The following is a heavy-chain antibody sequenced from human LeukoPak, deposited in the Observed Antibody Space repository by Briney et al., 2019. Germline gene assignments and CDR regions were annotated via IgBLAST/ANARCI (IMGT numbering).Heavy chain of an antibody. CDR1: GFIFSNYW. V-gene: IGHV3-74*01. CDR2: MNTDGGTI. Sequence: PGGSLRLSCAASGFIFSNYWMHWVRQAPGEELVWVSRMNTDGGTINYADYVKGRFTISRDNAKNTLYLQMNSLTTEDTAVYYCATAGKYRFDNWGQGILVTVSS. CDR3: ATAGKYRFDN. D-gene: IGHD6-19*01. J-gene: IGHJ5*02.